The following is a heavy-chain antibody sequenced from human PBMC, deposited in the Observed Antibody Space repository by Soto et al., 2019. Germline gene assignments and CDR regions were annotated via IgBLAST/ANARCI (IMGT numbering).Heavy chain of an antibody. J-gene: IGHJ4*02. V-gene: IGHV3-30*03. CDR2: ISSDGSVK. Sequence: QVQLVESGGGVVQPGTSLRLSCAASGFTFNTYAMHWVRQAPGKGLEWVAVISSDGSVKFYADSVKGRFTISRDNSKNTLYLQMNSLRTEYTSVYYCARKGGHCYVGSCSGAYWGQGTLVTVSS. CDR1: GFTFNTYA. CDR3: ARKGGHCYVGSCSGAY. D-gene: IGHD2-15*01.